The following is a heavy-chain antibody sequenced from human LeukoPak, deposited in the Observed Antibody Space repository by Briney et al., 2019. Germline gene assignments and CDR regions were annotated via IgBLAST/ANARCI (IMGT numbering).Heavy chain of an antibody. CDR2: IWYDGSNK. J-gene: IGHJ4*02. V-gene: IGHV3-33*08. CDR3: ARERNWNGPFDY. Sequence: GGSLRLSCAASGFTFSSYEMNWVRQAPGKGLEWVAVIWYDGSNKYYADSVKGRFTISRDNSKNTLYLQMNSLRAEDTAVYYCARERNWNGPFDYWGQGTLVTVSS. CDR1: GFTFSSYE. D-gene: IGHD1-1*01.